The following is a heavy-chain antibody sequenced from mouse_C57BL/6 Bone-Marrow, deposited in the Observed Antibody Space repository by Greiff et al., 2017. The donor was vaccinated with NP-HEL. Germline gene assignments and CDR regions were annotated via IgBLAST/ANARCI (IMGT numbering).Heavy chain of an antibody. J-gene: IGHJ1*03. CDR3: ARKRDYYGSSYWYFDV. CDR1: GYSFTDYN. Sequence: EVQVVESGPELVKPGASVKISCKASGYSFTDYNMNWVKQSNGKSLEWIGVINPNYGTTSYNQKFKGKATLTVDQSSSTAYMQLNSLTSEDSAVYYCARKRDYYGSSYWYFDVWGTGTTVTVSS. V-gene: IGHV1-39*01. CDR2: INPNYGTT. D-gene: IGHD1-1*01.